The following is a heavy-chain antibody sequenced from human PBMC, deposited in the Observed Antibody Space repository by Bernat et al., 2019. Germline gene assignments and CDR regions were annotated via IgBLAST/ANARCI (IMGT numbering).Heavy chain of an antibody. CDR2: ISSSSSYI. D-gene: IGHD6-19*01. J-gene: IGHJ4*02. CDR1: GFTFSSYS. Sequence: EVQLVESGGGLVKPGGSLRLSCAASGFTFSSYSMNWVRQAPGKGLEWVSSISSSSSYIYYADSVKGRFTISRDNAKNSLYLQMNSLRAEDTAVYYCAIDIAVAGTISGRQDYWGQGTLVIVSS. CDR3: AIDIAVAGTISGRQDY. V-gene: IGHV3-21*01.